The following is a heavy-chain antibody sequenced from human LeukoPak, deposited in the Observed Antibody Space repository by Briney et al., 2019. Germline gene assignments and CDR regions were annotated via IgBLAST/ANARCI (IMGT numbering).Heavy chain of an antibody. D-gene: IGHD1-1*01. J-gene: IGHJ3*02. CDR2: IIPIFGTA. CDR3: ASDSPNDPVPLDAFDI. Sequence: SVKVSCKASGGTFSSYAISWVRQAPGQGLEWMGGIIPIFGTANYAQKFQGRVTITTDESTSTAYMELSSLRSEDTAVYYCASDSPNDPVPLDAFDIWGQGTMVTVSS. V-gene: IGHV1-69*05. CDR1: GGTFSSYA.